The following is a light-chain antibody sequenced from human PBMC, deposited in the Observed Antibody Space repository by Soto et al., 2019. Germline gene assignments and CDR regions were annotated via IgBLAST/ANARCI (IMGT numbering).Light chain of an antibody. CDR3: QSYDSDLSGTV. CDR2: GDR. Sequence: QSVLTQAPSVPGAPGQRVTISCTGSLSNIGAGFNVHWYQQVPGTAPKLLMYGDRNRPSGVPARFSASTSGTSASLAIAGLQAEDEADYYCQSYDSDLSGTVFGTGTKLTVL. CDR1: LSNIGAGFN. V-gene: IGLV1-40*01. J-gene: IGLJ1*01.